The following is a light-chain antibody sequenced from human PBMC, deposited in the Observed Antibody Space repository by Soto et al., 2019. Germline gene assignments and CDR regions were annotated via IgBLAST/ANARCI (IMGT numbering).Light chain of an antibody. CDR1: QSVSSNN. J-gene: IGKJ4*01. Sequence: EIVLTQSPGTLSLSPGERATLSCRASQSVSSNNLAWYQQRPGQAPRLLIYAASIRATGIPDRISGSGSGTDFNLTISRLEPEDFAVYYCQQHHNSRPLSFGGGTKGEI. CDR2: AAS. CDR3: QQHHNSRPLS. V-gene: IGKV3-20*01.